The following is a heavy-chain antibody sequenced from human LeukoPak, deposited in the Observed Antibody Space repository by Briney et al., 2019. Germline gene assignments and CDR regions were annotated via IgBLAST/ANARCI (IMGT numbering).Heavy chain of an antibody. CDR3: ARHRRYYFDSEFDF. J-gene: IGHJ4*02. D-gene: IGHD3-22*01. V-gene: IGHV4-59*08. CDR2: ISYSGST. Sequence: SETLSLTCTVSGGSISSFYWRWIRQPPGKGLEWIGCISYSGSTNYNPSLKSRVTISVDTSKNHFSLKLSSVTAADTAEYYCARHRRYYFDSEFDFWGQGTLVTVSS. CDR1: GGSISSFY.